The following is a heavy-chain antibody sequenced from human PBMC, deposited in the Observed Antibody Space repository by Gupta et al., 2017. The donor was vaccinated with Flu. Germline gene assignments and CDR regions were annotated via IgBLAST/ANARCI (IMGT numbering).Heavy chain of an antibody. CDR3: ATLGVENGVDY. CDR2: LDPEDGET. V-gene: IGHV1-69-2*01. CDR1: GYTFTDFY. Sequence: EVRLIQSGAEVKKPGTTVKISCKVSGYTFTDFYMFWVQQTPGKGLEWVGRLDPEDGETKFAERFQGRVIMTANTSTDTAYMELSSLRFEDTAVYYCATLGVENGVDYWGQGTLVTVSS. J-gene: IGHJ4*02. D-gene: IGHD3-10*01.